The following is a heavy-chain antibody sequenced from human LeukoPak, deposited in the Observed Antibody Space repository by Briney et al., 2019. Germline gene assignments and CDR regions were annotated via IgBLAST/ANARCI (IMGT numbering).Heavy chain of an antibody. V-gene: IGHV1-69*06. D-gene: IGHD2-2*01. CDR1: GGTFSSYA. CDR3: ASDRRSTSDTFDY. Sequence: GSSVTVSCKASGGTFSSYAISWVRQAPGQGLEWMGGIIPIFGTANYAQKFQGRVTITADKSTSTAYMELSSLRSEDTAVYYCASDRRSTSDTFDYWGQGTLVTVSS. CDR2: IIPIFGTA. J-gene: IGHJ4*02.